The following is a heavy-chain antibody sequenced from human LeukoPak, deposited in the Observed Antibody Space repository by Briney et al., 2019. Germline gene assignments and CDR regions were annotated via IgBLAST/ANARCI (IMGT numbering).Heavy chain of an antibody. CDR1: GGSISSGSYY. J-gene: IGHJ6*03. V-gene: IGHV4-61*02. CDR2: IYTSGST. Sequence: SETLSLTCTVSGGSISSGSYYWSWIRQPAGKGLEWIGRIYTSGSTNHNPSLKSRVTISVDTSKNQFSLKLSSVTAADTAVYYCASVHTYYYSMDVWGKGTTVTVSS. CDR3: ASVHTYYYSMDV.